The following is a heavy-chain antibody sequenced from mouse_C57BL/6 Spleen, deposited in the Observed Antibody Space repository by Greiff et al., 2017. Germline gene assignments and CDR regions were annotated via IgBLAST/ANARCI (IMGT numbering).Heavy chain of an antibody. D-gene: IGHD2-4*01. Sequence: EVMLVESGGGLVKPGGSLKLSCAASGFTFSSYTMSWVRQTPEKRLEWVATISGGGGNTYYPDSGKGRFTISRDNAKNTLYLQMSSLRSEDTALYYCASDYDYSYWYFDVWGTGTTVTVSS. CDR1: GFTFSSYT. V-gene: IGHV5-9*01. CDR2: ISGGGGNT. CDR3: ASDYDYSYWYFDV. J-gene: IGHJ1*03.